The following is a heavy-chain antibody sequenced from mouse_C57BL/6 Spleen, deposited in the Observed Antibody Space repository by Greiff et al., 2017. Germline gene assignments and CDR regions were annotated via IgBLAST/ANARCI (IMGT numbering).Heavy chain of an antibody. V-gene: IGHV1-81*01. CDR3: ATTGYFDY. CDR2: IYPRSGNT. CDR1: HYTFTIYF. J-gene: IGHJ2*01. Sequence: LMESAPALSLPFAPVPLPRTSPHYTFTIYFISWVKQRTGQGLEWIGEIYPRSGNTYYNEKFKGKATLTADKSSSTAYMELRSLTSEDSAVYFWATTGYFDYWGQGTTLTVSS. D-gene: IGHD1-1*01.